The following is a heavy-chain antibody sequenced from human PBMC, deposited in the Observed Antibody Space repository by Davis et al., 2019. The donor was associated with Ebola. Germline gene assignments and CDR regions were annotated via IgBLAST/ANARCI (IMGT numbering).Heavy chain of an antibody. Sequence: GGSLRLSCAASGFTFSSYSMNCVRQAPGKGLQWVSYISSSSSTIYYADSVKGRFTISRDNAKNSLYLQMNSLRDEDTAVYYCARRGVVTPLFTFYFDYWGQGTLVTVSS. J-gene: IGHJ4*02. CDR2: ISSSSSTI. D-gene: IGHD4-23*01. CDR3: ARRGVVTPLFTFYFDY. V-gene: IGHV3-48*02. CDR1: GFTFSSYS.